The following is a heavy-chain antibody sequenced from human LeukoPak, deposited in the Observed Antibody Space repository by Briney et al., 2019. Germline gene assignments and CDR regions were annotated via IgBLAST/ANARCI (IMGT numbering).Heavy chain of an antibody. V-gene: IGHV4-39*07. CDR3: ARVFRNWFDP. CDR1: GGSISSSSYY. Sequence: SETLSLTCTVSGGSISSSSYYWGWIRQPPGKGLEWIGSIYYSGSTYYNPSLKSRVTISVDTSKNQFSLKLSSVTAADTAVYYCARVFRNWFDPWGQGTLVTVSS. D-gene: IGHD3-3*01. CDR2: IYYSGST. J-gene: IGHJ5*02.